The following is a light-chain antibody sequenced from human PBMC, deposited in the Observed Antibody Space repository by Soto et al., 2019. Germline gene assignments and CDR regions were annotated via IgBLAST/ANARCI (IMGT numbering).Light chain of an antibody. CDR2: EVP. V-gene: IGLV2-8*01. Sequence: QSALTQPPSASGSPGQSVTLSCPGTSRDVGGYNFVSWYQQHPGKPPQLIISEVPKRPSGVPDRFSGSKSGNTASLTVSGLQTEDEADYYCSSYAATNNYVFGSGTKVTVL. CDR1: SRDVGGYNF. J-gene: IGLJ1*01. CDR3: SSYAATNNYV.